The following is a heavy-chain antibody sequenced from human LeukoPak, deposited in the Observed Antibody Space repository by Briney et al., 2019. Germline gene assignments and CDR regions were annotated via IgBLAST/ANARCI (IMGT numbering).Heavy chain of an antibody. Sequence: SQTLSLTCTVSGDSISSGGYYWSWIRQHPGKGLEWIGEINHSGSTNYNPSLKSRVTISVDTSKNQFSLKLSSVTAADTAVYYCARGGLNNWFDPWGQGTLVTVSS. CDR3: ARGGLNNWFDP. J-gene: IGHJ5*02. V-gene: IGHV4-31*03. CDR2: INHSGST. CDR1: GDSISSGGYY. D-gene: IGHD3-22*01.